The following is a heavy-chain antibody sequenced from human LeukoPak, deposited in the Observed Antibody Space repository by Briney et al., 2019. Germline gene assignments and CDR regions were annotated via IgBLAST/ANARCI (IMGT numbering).Heavy chain of an antibody. D-gene: IGHD2-2*02. V-gene: IGHV4-34*01. J-gene: IGHJ2*01. CDR1: GGSFSGYY. Sequence: SETLSLTCAVYGGSFSGYYWSWLRQPPGKGLEWIGEINHSGSTNYNPSLKSRVTISVDTSKNQFSLKLSSVTAADTAVYYCATGPPYCSSTSCYTEAGYWYFDLWGRGTLVTVSS. CDR3: ATGPPYCSSTSCYTEAGYWYFDL. CDR2: INHSGST.